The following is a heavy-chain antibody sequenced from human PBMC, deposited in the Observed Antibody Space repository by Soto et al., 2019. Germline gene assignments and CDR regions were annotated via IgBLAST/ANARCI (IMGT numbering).Heavy chain of an antibody. D-gene: IGHD3-22*01. J-gene: IGHJ4*02. CDR1: GFTFSSYS. CDR2: ISSSSSTI. Sequence: VQLVETGGGLVQPGGSLRLSCAASGFTFSSYSMNWVRQAPGKGLEWVSYISSSSSTIYYADSVKGRFTISRDNAKNSLYLQMNSLRAEDTAVYYCARDRDYYDSSGGDYWGQGTLVTVSS. CDR3: ARDRDYYDSSGGDY. V-gene: IGHV3-48*01.